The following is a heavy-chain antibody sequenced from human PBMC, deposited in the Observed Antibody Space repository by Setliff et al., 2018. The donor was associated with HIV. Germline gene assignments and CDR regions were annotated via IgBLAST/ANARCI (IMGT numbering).Heavy chain of an antibody. CDR2: IIHSGGT. CDR3: ARDQRLSY. J-gene: IGHJ4*02. Sequence: PSETLSLTCAVYGGSFSGYYWNWIRQPPGKGLEWIGEIIHSGGTNYNPSLKSRVTISVDTSKNQFSLELNSVTAADTAVYYCARDQRLSYWGQGTLVTVSS. V-gene: IGHV4-34*12. CDR1: GGSFSGYY.